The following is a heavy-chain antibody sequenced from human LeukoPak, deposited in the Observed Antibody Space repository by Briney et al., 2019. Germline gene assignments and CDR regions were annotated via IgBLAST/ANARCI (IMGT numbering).Heavy chain of an antibody. Sequence: GGSLRLSCAASGFTFSSYSMNWVRQAPGKGLEWVSSISSSSSYIYYADSVKGRFTISRDNAKSSLYLQTNSLRAEDTAVYYCARDGNDILTGSLQYYMDVWGKGPTVTVSS. D-gene: IGHD3-9*01. CDR2: ISSSSSYI. CDR1: GFTFSSYS. V-gene: IGHV3-21*01. CDR3: ARDGNDILTGSLQYYMDV. J-gene: IGHJ6*03.